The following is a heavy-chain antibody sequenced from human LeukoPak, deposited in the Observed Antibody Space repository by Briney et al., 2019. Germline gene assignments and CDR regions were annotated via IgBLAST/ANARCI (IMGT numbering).Heavy chain of an antibody. V-gene: IGHV1-2*02. CDR3: VREGNELLSKNFDF. Sequence: RASVKVSCKASGYTFTGYYMHWVRQAPGQGLEWMGYISPHSGATNSPQKFRGRVTMTTDTSISAAYMELSSLISDDTAIYFCVREGNELLSKNFDFWGQGTLVTVPS. CDR2: ISPHSGAT. CDR1: GYTFTGYY. D-gene: IGHD2-21*02. J-gene: IGHJ4*02.